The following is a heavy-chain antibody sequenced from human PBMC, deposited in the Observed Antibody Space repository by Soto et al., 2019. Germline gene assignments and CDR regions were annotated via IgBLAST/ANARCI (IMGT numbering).Heavy chain of an antibody. CDR1: GGSISSYY. V-gene: IGHV4-59*01. Sequence: SETLSLICTVSGGSISSYYWSWIRQPPGKGLEWIGYIYYSGSTNYNPSLKSRVTISVDTSKNQFSLKLSSVTAADTAVYYCARSAVYYGSGSYYKGLDYWGQGTLVTVSS. CDR3: ARSAVYYGSGSYYKGLDY. D-gene: IGHD3-10*01. CDR2: IYYSGST. J-gene: IGHJ4*02.